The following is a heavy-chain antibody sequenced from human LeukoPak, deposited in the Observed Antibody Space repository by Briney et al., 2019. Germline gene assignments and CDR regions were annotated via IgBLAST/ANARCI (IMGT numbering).Heavy chain of an antibody. Sequence: ASVKVSCKASGYTFTTYYLHWVRQAPGQGLDWMGWINPTTGGANFARKFQGRVSMTRDTSINTAYMELSSLRSDDTAVYYCLPGILVAGTLLTVDYWGQGTLVTVSS. CDR2: INPTTGGA. CDR1: GYTFTTYY. V-gene: IGHV1-2*02. J-gene: IGHJ4*02. CDR3: LPGILVAGTLLTVDY. D-gene: IGHD6-19*01.